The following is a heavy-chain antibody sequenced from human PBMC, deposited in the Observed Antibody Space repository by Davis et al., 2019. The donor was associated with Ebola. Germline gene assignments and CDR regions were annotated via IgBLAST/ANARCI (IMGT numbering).Heavy chain of an antibody. CDR2: INHSGST. Sequence: PSETLSLTCAVYGGSFRGYYWSWIRQPPGKGLEWIGEINHSGSTNYNPSLKSRVTISVDTSKNQFSLKLSSVTAEDTAVYYCARVSGYDYWAYYYYGMDVWGQGTTVTVSS. V-gene: IGHV4-34*01. D-gene: IGHD5-12*01. CDR3: ARVSGYDYWAYYYYGMDV. J-gene: IGHJ6*02. CDR1: GGSFRGYY.